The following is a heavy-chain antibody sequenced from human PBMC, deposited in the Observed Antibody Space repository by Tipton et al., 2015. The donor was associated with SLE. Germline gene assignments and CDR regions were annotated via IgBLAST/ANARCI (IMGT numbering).Heavy chain of an antibody. CDR3: ARVEAAAGTGNFDY. V-gene: IGHV3-23*01. CDR1: GFTFSSYA. Sequence: SLRLSCAASGFTFSSYAMSWVRQAPGKGLEWVSAISGSGGSTYYADSVKGRFTISRDNSKNTLYLQMNSLRAEDTAVYYCARVEAAAGTGNFDYWGQGTLVTVSS. D-gene: IGHD6-13*01. J-gene: IGHJ4*02. CDR2: ISGSGGST.